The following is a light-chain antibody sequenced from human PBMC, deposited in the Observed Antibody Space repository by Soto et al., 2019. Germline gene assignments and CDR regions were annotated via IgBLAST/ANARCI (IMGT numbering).Light chain of an antibody. CDR1: DIGSKA. Sequence: YELTQPPSMSVAPGKTARISCGGDDIGSKAVHWYQQRPGQAPVLVIYYDTNRPSGIPERFSGSNSGNTATLTISRVEAGDEADYYCQVWDNDYDHVVFGGGTKLTVL. J-gene: IGLJ3*02. CDR2: YDT. V-gene: IGLV3-21*04. CDR3: QVWDNDYDHVV.